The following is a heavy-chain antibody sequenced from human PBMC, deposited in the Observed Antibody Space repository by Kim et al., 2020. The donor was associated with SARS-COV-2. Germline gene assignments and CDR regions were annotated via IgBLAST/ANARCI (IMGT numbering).Heavy chain of an antibody. CDR1: GFTFDDYA. J-gene: IGHJ4*02. V-gene: IGHV3-9*01. CDR2: ISWNSGSI. CDR3: AKAMGRYYDILTGLGNFDY. D-gene: IGHD3-9*01. Sequence: GGSLRLSCAASGFTFDDYAMHWVRQAPGKGLEWVSGISWNSGSIGYADSVKGRFTISRDNAKNSLYLQMNSLRAEDTALYYCAKAMGRYYDILTGLGNFDYWGQGTLVTVSS.